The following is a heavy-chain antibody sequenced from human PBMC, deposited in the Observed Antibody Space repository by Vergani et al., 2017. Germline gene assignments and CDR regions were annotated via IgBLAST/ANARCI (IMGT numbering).Heavy chain of an antibody. Sequence: QVQLQESGPGLVKPSETLSLTCTVSGGSISSYYWSWIRQPPGKGLEWIGYIYTSGSTNYNPSLKSRVTMSVDTSKNQFSLKLSSVTAADTAVYYCARFGRVVVPAALNPPYYMDVWGKGTTVTVSS. CDR3: ARFGRVVVPAALNPPYYMDV. V-gene: IGHV4-4*08. CDR2: IYTSGST. J-gene: IGHJ6*03. D-gene: IGHD2-2*01. CDR1: GGSISSYY.